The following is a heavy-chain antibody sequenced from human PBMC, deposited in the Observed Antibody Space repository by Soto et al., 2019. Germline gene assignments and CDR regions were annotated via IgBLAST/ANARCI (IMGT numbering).Heavy chain of an antibody. V-gene: IGHV3-30-3*01. D-gene: IGHD2-15*01. CDR3: ARDRLRVVAASNYYYYGMDV. Sequence: GGSLRLSCAASGFTFSSYAMHWVRQAPGKGLEWVAVILYDGSNKYYADSVKGRFTISRDNSKNTLYLQMNSLRAEDTAVYYCARDRLRVVAASNYYYYGMDVWGQGTTVTVSS. CDR1: GFTFSSYA. J-gene: IGHJ6*02. CDR2: ILYDGSNK.